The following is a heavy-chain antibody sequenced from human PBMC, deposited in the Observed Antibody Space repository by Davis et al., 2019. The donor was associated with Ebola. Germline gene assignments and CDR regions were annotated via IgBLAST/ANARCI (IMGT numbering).Heavy chain of an antibody. CDR2: INTETGNP. CDR1: GYTFTNYA. Sequence: ASVKVSCKASGYTFTNYAMNWVRQAPGLGLEWMGWINTETGNPTYAQGFTGRFVFSLDTSVSTAYLQISSLKAEDTAVYYCASGLEVGATSAFDIWGQGTMVTVSS. J-gene: IGHJ3*02. D-gene: IGHD1-26*01. CDR3: ASGLEVGATSAFDI. V-gene: IGHV7-4-1*02.